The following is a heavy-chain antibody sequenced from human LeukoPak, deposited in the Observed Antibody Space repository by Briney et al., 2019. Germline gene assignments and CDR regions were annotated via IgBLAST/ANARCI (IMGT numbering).Heavy chain of an antibody. V-gene: IGHV3-9*03. D-gene: IGHD6-19*01. Sequence: GGSLRLSCAASGFTFDDYAMHWVRQAPGKGLEWVSGISWNSGSVGYVDSVKGRFTISRDNAKNSLYLQINSLRAEDMALYYCAKGFSSGWYLGPGDYWGQGTLVTVSS. J-gene: IGHJ4*02. CDR2: ISWNSGSV. CDR1: GFTFDDYA. CDR3: AKGFSSGWYLGPGDY.